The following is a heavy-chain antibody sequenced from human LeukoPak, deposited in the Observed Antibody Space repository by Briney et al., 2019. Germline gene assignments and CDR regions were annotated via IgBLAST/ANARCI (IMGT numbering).Heavy chain of an antibody. D-gene: IGHD4-17*01. CDR2: ISSRSSYI. Sequence: PGGSLRLSCAASGFTFSSYSMNWVRQAPGKGLEWVSSISSRSSYIYYADSVKGRFTISSDNAKNSLYLQMNSLRAKDTAVYYCARWTTVTTFDPWGQGTLVTVSS. CDR1: GFTFSSYS. V-gene: IGHV3-21*01. CDR3: ARWTTVTTFDP. J-gene: IGHJ5*02.